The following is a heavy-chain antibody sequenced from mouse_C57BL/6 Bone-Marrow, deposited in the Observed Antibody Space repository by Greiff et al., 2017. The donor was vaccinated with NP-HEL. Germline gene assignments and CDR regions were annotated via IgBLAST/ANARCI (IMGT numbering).Heavy chain of an antibody. CDR2: LSSGGSYT. Sequence: EVQLVESGGDLVKPGGSLKLSCAASGFTFSSYGMSWVRQTPDKRLEWVATLSSGGSYTYYPDSVKGRFTISRDNAKNTLYLQMSSLKSEDTAMYYCARRPYYYGSFFDYWGQGTTLTVSS. CDR1: GFTFSSYG. V-gene: IGHV5-6*01. CDR3: ARRPYYYGSFFDY. J-gene: IGHJ2*01. D-gene: IGHD1-1*01.